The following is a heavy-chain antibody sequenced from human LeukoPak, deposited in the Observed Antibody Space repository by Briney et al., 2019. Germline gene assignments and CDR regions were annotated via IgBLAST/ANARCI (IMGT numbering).Heavy chain of an antibody. D-gene: IGHD3-3*01. V-gene: IGHV4-39*01. CDR3: ARLYYDFWSGPVYYFDY. CDR2: IYYSGGT. CDR1: GGSISSYY. J-gene: IGHJ4*02. Sequence: SETLSLTCTVSGGSISSYYWGWIRQPPGKGLEWIGSIYYSGGTYYNPSLKSRVTISVDTSKNQFSLKLSSVTAADTAVYYCARLYYDFWSGPVYYFDYWGQGTLVTVSS.